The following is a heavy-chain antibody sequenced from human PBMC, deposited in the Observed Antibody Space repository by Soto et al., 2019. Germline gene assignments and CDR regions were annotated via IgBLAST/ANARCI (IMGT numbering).Heavy chain of an antibody. V-gene: IGHV2-70*11. Sequence: TLSLTCTVSGGSISSPNFYWSWIRQPPGKALEWLARIDWDDDKYYSTSLKTRLTISKDTSKNQVVLTMTNMDPVDTATYYCERIHYYDSSGYFIDYWGQGTLVTVS. J-gene: IGHJ4*02. CDR2: IDWDDDK. CDR1: GGSISSPNFY. CDR3: ERIHYYDSSGYFIDY. D-gene: IGHD3-22*01.